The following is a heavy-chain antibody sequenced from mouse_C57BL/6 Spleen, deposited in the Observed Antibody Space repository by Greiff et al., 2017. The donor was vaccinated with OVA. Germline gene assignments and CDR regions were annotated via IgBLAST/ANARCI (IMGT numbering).Heavy chain of an antibody. J-gene: IGHJ3*01. V-gene: IGHV7-3*01. CDR3: ARSHYSNYAWFAY. CDR2: IRNKANGYTT. D-gene: IGHD2-5*01. Sequence: EVQVVESGGGLVQPGGSLSLSCAASGFTFTDYYMSWVRQPPGKALEWLGFIRNKANGYTTEYSASVKGRFTISRDNSQSILYLQMNALRAEDSATYYCARSHYSNYAWFAYWGQGTLVTVSA. CDR1: GFTFTDYY.